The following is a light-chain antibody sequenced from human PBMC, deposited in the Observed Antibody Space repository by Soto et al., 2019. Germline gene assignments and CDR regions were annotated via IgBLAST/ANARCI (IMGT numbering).Light chain of an antibody. CDR1: QSLLHTDGYNY. V-gene: IGKV2-28*01. CDR3: MQALQSPVT. J-gene: IGKJ5*01. CDR2: LGS. Sequence: DIVMTQSPLSLPVTPGEPASISCRSSQSLLHTDGYNYLDWYLQKSGQSPQLLIYLGSNRASGVPDRFSGSGSGTDFTLKISRVEAEDVCVYYCMQALQSPVTFGQGTRLDIK.